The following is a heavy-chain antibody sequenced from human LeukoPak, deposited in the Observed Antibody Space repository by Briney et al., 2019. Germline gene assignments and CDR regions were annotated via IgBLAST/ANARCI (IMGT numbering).Heavy chain of an antibody. CDR1: GYTFTSYG. V-gene: IGHV1-18*01. J-gene: IGHJ3*02. CDR2: ISAYNGNT. D-gene: IGHD4-17*01. Sequence: VASVTVSCKASGYTFTSYGINWVRQAPGQGLEWMGWISAYNGNTNYAQRLQGRVTMTTDTSTSTAYMELRSLRSDDTAVYYCARDFRGNTVTSKGYTFDIWGQGTMVTVSS. CDR3: ARDFRGNTVTSKGYTFDI.